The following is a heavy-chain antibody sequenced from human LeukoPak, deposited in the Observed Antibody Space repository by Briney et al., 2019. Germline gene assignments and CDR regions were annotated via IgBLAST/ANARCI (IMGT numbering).Heavy chain of an antibody. CDR2: VKQDGSEK. CDR1: GFTVSSNY. CDR3: ARAGSRWGYGRYYYYMDV. V-gene: IGHV3-7*01. D-gene: IGHD5-12*01. Sequence: GGSLRLSCVASGFTVSSNYMSWVRQAPGKGLEWVANVKQDGSEKDYVDSVKGRFTISRDNAKNSLYLQMNSLRVEDTAVYYCARAGSRWGYGRYYYYMDVWGKGTTVTISS. J-gene: IGHJ6*03.